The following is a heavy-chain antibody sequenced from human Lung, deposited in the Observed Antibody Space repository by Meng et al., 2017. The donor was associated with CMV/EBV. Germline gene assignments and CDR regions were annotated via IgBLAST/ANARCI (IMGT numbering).Heavy chain of an antibody. V-gene: IGHV4-4*01. D-gene: IGHD2-21*02. CDR2: IYQNRYN. CDR3: ACVVTARWGYYFDY. J-gene: IGHJ4*02. CDR1: GGSRGSSSS. Sequence: HQEQPAPGRPEPARTSHPLSLTFGGSRGSSSSGIWVCHPLGQGLEWGGEIYQNRYNNENPSLKPRVTISIDKSKNQFSLQLSFVTVADTAVYSCACVVTARWGYYFDYWGQGTLVTVSS.